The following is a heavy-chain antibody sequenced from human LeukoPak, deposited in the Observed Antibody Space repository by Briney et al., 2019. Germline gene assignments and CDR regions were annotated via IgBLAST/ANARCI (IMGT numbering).Heavy chain of an antibody. J-gene: IGHJ5*02. Sequence: SETPSLTCAVYGGSFSGYYWSWIRQPPGKGLEWIGEINHSGSTNYNPSLKSRVTISVDTSKNQFSLKLSSVTAADTAVYYCARVGYSYGYRTGWFDPWGQGTLVTVSS. CDR1: GGSFSGYY. CDR2: INHSGST. V-gene: IGHV4-34*01. CDR3: ARVGYSYGYRTGWFDP. D-gene: IGHD5-18*01.